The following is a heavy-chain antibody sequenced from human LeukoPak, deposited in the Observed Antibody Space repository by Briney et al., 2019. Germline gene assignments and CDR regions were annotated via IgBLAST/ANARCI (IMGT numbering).Heavy chain of an antibody. D-gene: IGHD3-3*01. Sequence: ASVKVSCKASGYTFTSYGISWVRQAPGQGLEWMGWISAYNGNTNYAQKLQGRVTMTTDTSTSTAYIELRSLRSDDTAVYYCARDQSGSITIFPHYYYYYGMDVWGQGTTVTVSS. CDR1: GYTFTSYG. CDR3: ARDQSGSITIFPHYYYYYGMDV. J-gene: IGHJ6*02. V-gene: IGHV1-18*01. CDR2: ISAYNGNT.